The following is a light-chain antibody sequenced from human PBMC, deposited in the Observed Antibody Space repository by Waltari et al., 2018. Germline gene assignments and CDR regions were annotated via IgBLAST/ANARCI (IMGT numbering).Light chain of an antibody. CDR3: SSYAGSNNLVV. J-gene: IGLJ2*01. CDR1: SSDVGGYNY. CDR2: EVS. V-gene: IGLV2-8*01. Sequence: QSALTQPPSASGSPGQSVTISCTGTSSDVGGYNYVTWYQQPPGKAPKLMIYEVSTRPSGVPDRFSGSKSGNPASLTVSGLQAEDEADYYCSSYAGSNNLVVFGGGTKLTVL.